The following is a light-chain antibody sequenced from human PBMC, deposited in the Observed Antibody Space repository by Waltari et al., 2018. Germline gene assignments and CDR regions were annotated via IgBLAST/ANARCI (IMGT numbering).Light chain of an antibody. J-gene: IGLJ2*01. Sequence: SYELTQPPSVSASPGQTASITCSGDKLGNKYACWYQQKPGQSPVLVIYQDTKRPSGIPERFSGSNSGNTATLTISGTQAMDEADYYCQAWDSGTAVFGGGTKLTVL. CDR3: QAWDSGTAV. V-gene: IGLV3-1*01. CDR1: KLGNKY. CDR2: QDT.